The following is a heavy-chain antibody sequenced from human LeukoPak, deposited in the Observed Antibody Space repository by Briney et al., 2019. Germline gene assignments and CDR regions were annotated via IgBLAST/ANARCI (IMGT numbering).Heavy chain of an antibody. CDR3: ARDRDWSFDY. CDR2: IKPDGSEK. V-gene: IGHV3-7*05. CDR1: GITFSSYW. J-gene: IGHJ4*02. Sequence: GGSLRLSCADSGITFSSYWMSWVRQAPGKGLEWVAHIKPDGSEKYYVYSVKGRFTISRDNAENSLYLQMNSLRAEDTAVYYCARDRDWSFDYWGQGTLVTVSS. D-gene: IGHD3/OR15-3a*01.